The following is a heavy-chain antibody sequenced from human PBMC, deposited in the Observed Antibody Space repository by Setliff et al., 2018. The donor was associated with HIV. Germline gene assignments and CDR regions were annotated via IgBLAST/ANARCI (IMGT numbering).Heavy chain of an antibody. V-gene: IGHV1-2*02. CDR1: GYTFTAYY. J-gene: IGHJ5*02. CDR2: ISPNRGAT. Sequence: ASVKVSCKASGYTFTAYYIHWVRQAPGQGLEWMGWISPNRGATNFAQKFLGRVTMTRDASISTAYLELSSLTPDDTAVYYCARVLAGLNWFDPWGQGTLVTVSS. D-gene: IGHD2-15*01. CDR3: ARVLAGLNWFDP.